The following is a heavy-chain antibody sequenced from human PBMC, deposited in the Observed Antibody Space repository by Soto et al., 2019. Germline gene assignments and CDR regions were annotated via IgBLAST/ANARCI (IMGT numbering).Heavy chain of an antibody. J-gene: IGHJ4*02. Sequence: QVQLVQSGAEVKKPGASVKVSCKASGYTFTSYGISWVRQAPGQGLEWMGWISGYNGNTKYAQKLQGRXTXTXXTPTSTAYMELRSLRSDDTAVYYCARDLGGQIVDYWGQGTLVTVSS. CDR2: ISGYNGNT. D-gene: IGHD1-26*01. V-gene: IGHV1-18*01. CDR1: GYTFTSYG. CDR3: ARDLGGQIVDY.